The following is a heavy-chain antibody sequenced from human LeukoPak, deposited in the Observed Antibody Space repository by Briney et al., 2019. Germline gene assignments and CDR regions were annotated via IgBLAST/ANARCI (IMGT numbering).Heavy chain of an antibody. V-gene: IGHV3-33*01. CDR1: GLTFSRYG. Sequence: PGRSLRLSCAASGLTFSRYGMHWVRQARGKGLEGVAVIWDDGTNKYYADSVQGRFTISKDNSKNTLYMQMNSLRVEDTAVYYCARDFGYDHDYWGQGTLVTVSS. CDR3: ARDFGYDHDY. J-gene: IGHJ4*02. D-gene: IGHD3-22*01. CDR2: IWDDGTNK.